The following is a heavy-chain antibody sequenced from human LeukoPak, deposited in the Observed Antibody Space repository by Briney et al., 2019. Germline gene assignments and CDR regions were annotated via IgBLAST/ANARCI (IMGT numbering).Heavy chain of an antibody. CDR2: ISSSSSYI. CDR3: ARDRPTSHSDAFDI. D-gene: IGHD4-11*01. Sequence: GGSLRLSCAASGFTFSSYSMNWVRQAPGKGLEWVSSISSSSSYIYYADSVKGRFTIPRDNAKNSLYLQMNSLRAEDTAVYYCARDRPTSHSDAFDIWGQGTMVTVS. V-gene: IGHV3-21*01. J-gene: IGHJ3*02. CDR1: GFTFSSYS.